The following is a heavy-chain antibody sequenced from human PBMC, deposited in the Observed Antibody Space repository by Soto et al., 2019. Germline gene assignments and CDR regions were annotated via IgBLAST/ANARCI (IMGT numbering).Heavy chain of an antibody. Sequence: SSETLSLTCAVHGRSFSGFYWTWIRQPPGKGLEWIGEINHSGSSNYNPPLKSRVTMSLDTSRNQFSLSLNSVTAADTAVYYCARMAGPWYFDLWGRGTLVTVSS. CDR1: GRSFSGFY. J-gene: IGHJ2*01. CDR3: ARMAGPWYFDL. CDR2: INHSGSS. V-gene: IGHV4-34*01.